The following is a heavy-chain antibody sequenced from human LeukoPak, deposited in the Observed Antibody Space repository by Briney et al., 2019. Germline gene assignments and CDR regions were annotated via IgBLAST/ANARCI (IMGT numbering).Heavy chain of an antibody. Sequence: GGSLRLSCAASGFTFSSYSMNWVRQAPGKGLEWVSSISSSSSYIYYADSVKGRFTISRDNAKNSLYLQMNSLRAEDTAVYYCARDDVVVTAELHFDYWGQGTLVTVSS. CDR1: GFTFSSYS. CDR2: ISSSSSYI. V-gene: IGHV3-21*01. D-gene: IGHD2-21*02. CDR3: ARDDVVVTAELHFDY. J-gene: IGHJ4*02.